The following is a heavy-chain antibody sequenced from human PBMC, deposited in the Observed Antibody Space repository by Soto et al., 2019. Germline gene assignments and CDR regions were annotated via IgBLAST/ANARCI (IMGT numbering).Heavy chain of an antibody. Sequence: PSETLSVTCTVSGGSISSGDYYWSWIRQPPGRGLEWIGYIYYSGSTYYNPSLKSRVTISVDTSKNQLSLKLSSVTAADTAVYYCARLASTVTNPEYFQHWGQGTPVTVSS. CDR1: GGSISSGDYY. CDR2: IYYSGST. D-gene: IGHD4-17*01. CDR3: ARLASTVTNPEYFQH. J-gene: IGHJ1*01. V-gene: IGHV4-30-4*01.